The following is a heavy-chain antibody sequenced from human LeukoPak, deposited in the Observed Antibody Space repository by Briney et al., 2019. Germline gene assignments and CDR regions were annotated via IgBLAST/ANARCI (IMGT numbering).Heavy chain of an antibody. D-gene: IGHD1-26*01. Sequence: PSETLSLTCAVYGGSFSGYYWSWIRQPPGKGLEWIGEINHSGSTNYNPSLKSRATISIDTSNNQFSLKLSSVTAADTAVYYCARGNWEPRFDYCGQGTLVTVSS. CDR3: ARGNWEPRFDY. CDR2: INHSGST. J-gene: IGHJ4*02. V-gene: IGHV4-34*01. CDR1: GGSFSGYY.